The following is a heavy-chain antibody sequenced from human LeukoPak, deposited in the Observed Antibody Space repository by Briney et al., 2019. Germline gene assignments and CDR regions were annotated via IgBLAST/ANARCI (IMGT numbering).Heavy chain of an antibody. J-gene: IGHJ4*02. CDR1: GGTFSSYA. D-gene: IGHD5-12*01. CDR3: ARVIGYSGYETFDY. V-gene: IGHV1-69*13. CDR2: IIPIFGTA. Sequence: ASVKVSCKASGGTFSSYAISWVRQAPGQGLEWMGGIIPIFGTANYAQKFQGRVTITGDESTSTAYMELSSLRSEDTVVYYCARVIGYSGYETFDYWGQGTLVTVSS.